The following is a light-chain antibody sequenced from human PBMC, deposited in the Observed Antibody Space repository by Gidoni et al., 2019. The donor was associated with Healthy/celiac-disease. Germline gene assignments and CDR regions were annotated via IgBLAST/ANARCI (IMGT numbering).Light chain of an antibody. V-gene: IGKV1-39*01. CDR1: QSISSY. CDR3: QQSYSTPLT. CDR2: AAS. Sequence: DIQMTQSPPSLSASVGDRVTITCRASQSISSYLNWYQQKPGKAPKLLIYAASSLQSGVPSRFSGSGSGTDFTLTISSLQPEDFATYYCQQSYSTPLTFGQXTKVEIK. J-gene: IGKJ1*01.